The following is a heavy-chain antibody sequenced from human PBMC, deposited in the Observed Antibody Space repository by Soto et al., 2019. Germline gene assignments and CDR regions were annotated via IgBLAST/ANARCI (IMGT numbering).Heavy chain of an antibody. Sequence: SETLSLTCAVYGGSFSGYYWSWIRQPPGKGLEWIGEINHSGSTNYNPSLKSRVTISVDTSKNQFSLKLSSVTAADTAVYYCARDSRTTTVVKYWGQGTMVTVSS. V-gene: IGHV4-34*01. J-gene: IGHJ3*01. D-gene: IGHD4-17*01. CDR1: GGSFSGYY. CDR2: INHSGST. CDR3: ARDSRTTTVVKY.